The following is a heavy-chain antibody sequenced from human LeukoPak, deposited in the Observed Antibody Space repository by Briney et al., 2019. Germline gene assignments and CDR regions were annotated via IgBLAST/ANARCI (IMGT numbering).Heavy chain of an antibody. CDR1: GYTLTELS. J-gene: IGHJ6*04. CDR3: ATTDGRYYYGMDV. CDR2: FDPEDGET. Sequence: ASVKVSCKVSGYTLTELSMHWVRQAPGKGLEWMGGFDPEDGETIYAQKFQGRVTMTEGTSTDTAYMELSSLRSEDTAVYYCATTDGRYYYGMDVWGKGTTVTVSS. V-gene: IGHV1-24*01.